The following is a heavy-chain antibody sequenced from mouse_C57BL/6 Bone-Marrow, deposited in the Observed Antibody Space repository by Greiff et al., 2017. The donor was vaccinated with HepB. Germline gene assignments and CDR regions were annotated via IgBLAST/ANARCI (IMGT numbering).Heavy chain of an antibody. Sequence: QVQLQQSGAELVKPGASVKVSCKASGYTFPSYWMHWVKQRPGQGLEWIGRIHPSDSDTNYNQKFKGKATLTVDKSSSTAYMQLSSLTSGESAVYYCAIRPYYDMDYWGRGTSVTVTS. CDR3: AIRPYYDMDY. CDR1: GYTFPSYW. V-gene: IGHV1-74*01. CDR2: IHPSDSDT. J-gene: IGHJ4*01.